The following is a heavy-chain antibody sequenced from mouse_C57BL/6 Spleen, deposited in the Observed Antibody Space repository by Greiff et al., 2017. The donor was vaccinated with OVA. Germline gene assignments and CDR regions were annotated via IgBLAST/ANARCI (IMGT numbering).Heavy chain of an antibody. V-gene: IGHV1-64*01. Sequence: QVHVKQPGAELVKPGASVKLSCKASGYTFTSYWMHWVKQRPGQGLEWIGMIHPNSGSTNYNEKFKSKATLTVDKSSSTAYMQLSSLTSEDSAVYYCASPLYYDHDRGGGYYAMDYWGQGTSVTVSS. D-gene: IGHD2-4*01. CDR3: ASPLYYDHDRGGGYYAMDY. CDR1: GYTFTSYW. J-gene: IGHJ4*01. CDR2: IHPNSGST.